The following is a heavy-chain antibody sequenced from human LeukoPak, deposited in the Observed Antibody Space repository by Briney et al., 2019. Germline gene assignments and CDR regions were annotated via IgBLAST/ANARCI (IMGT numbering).Heavy chain of an antibody. D-gene: IGHD3-10*01. CDR2: IYYSGST. Sequence: SETLSLTCTVSGGSISITTYCWGWIRQPPGKGLEWIGNIYYSGSTYYNPSLKSRVTISVDTSKNQFSLKLSSVTAADTAVYYWARDYMVRGVIDYWGQGTLVTVSS. CDR1: GGSISITTYC. CDR3: ARDYMVRGVIDY. J-gene: IGHJ4*02. V-gene: IGHV4-39*07.